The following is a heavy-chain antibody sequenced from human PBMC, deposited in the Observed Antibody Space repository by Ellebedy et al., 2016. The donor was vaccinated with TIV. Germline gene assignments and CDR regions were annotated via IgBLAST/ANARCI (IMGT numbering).Heavy chain of an antibody. V-gene: IGHV3-23*01. J-gene: IGHJ4*02. Sequence: GGSLRLXCAASGFTFSKYAMSWVRQAPGKGLEWVSSLSGTGNNIYYRDSVKGRFTISRDYSNNTLYLQMNNLGADDTAIYYCARGKVLFDYWGQGTVVTVSS. CDR3: ARGKVLFDY. CDR1: GFTFSKYA. CDR2: LSGTGNNI.